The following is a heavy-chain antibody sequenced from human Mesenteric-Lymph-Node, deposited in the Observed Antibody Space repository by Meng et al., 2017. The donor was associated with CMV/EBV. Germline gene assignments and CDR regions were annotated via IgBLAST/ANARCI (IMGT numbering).Heavy chain of an antibody. V-gene: IGHV4-61*01. CDR3: ARLTLLSNWFDP. CDR2: VYYSGAT. Sequence: GSLRLSCTVSGNPVSSGSNYWSWIRQPPGKGLEWIGCVYYSGATNYNPSLESRATISIDTSKNQFSLKLSSVTAADTAVYYCARLTLLSNWFDPWGQGTLVTVSS. CDR1: GNPVSSGSNY. D-gene: IGHD2-15*01. J-gene: IGHJ5*02.